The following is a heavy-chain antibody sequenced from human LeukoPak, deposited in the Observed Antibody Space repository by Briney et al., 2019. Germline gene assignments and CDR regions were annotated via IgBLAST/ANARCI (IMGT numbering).Heavy chain of an antibody. Sequence: PGGSLRLSCAASGFTFSSYAMYWVRQAPGKGLEWVAVISYDGSDKFYADSVKGRFTISRDSSKITLYLQMNSLRPEDTAVYYCARARPSMWIDYWGQGTLVTVSS. D-gene: IGHD5-12*01. J-gene: IGHJ4*02. CDR3: ARARPSMWIDY. V-gene: IGHV3-30*04. CDR1: GFTFSSYA. CDR2: ISYDGSDK.